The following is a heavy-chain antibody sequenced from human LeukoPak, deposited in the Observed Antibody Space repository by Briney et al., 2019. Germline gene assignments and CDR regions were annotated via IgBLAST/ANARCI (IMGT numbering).Heavy chain of an antibody. V-gene: IGHV1-2*02. CDR2: INPNSGGT. D-gene: IGHD3-22*01. CDR1: LYTFTGYY. CDR3: ARSDNYYDSSGSDY. J-gene: IGHJ4*02. Sequence: GSVKVSCQASLYTFTGYYMHAVRQAPAQGVEWMGWINPNSGGTNYAQKFQGRVTMTRDTSTSTAYMELSRLRSDDTAVYYCARSDNYYDSSGSDYWGQGTLVTVSS.